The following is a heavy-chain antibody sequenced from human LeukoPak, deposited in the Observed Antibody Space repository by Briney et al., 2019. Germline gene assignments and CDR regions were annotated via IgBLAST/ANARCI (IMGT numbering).Heavy chain of an antibody. CDR3: ARDRDTALVYFDN. CDR2: IYYSGST. D-gene: IGHD5-18*01. V-gene: IGHV4-59*01. J-gene: IGHJ4*02. CDR1: GGSISSYY. Sequence: SETLSLTCIVSGGSISSYYWSWVRQPPGKRLQWIGDIYYSGSTNYNPSLKSRVTISIDTSKNQFSLKLSSVTAADTAVYYCARDRDTALVYFDNWGQGTLVTVSS.